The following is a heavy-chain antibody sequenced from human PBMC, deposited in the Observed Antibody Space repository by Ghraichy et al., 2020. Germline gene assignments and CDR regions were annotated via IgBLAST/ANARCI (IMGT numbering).Heavy chain of an antibody. CDR2: IYYSGST. J-gene: IGHJ3*02. CDR1: GGSISSSSYY. D-gene: IGHD5-24*01. V-gene: IGHV4-39*01. CDR3: ARHIDGYNFDAFDI. Sequence: SETLSLTCTVSGGSISSSSYYWGWIRQPPGKGLEWIGSIYYSGSTYYNPSLKSQVTISVDTSKNQFSLKLSSVTAADTAVYYCARHIDGYNFDAFDIWGQGTMVTVSS.